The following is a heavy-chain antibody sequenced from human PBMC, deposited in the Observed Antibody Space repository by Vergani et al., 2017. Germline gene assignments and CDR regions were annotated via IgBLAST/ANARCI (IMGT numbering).Heavy chain of an antibody. CDR1: GFSLSNARMG. CDR3: ARSDYGDYVGYYFDY. CDR2: IFSNDEK. Sequence: QVTLQESGPVLVKPTETLTLTCTVSGFSLSNARMGVSWIRQPPGKALEWLAHIFSNDEKSYSTSLKSRLTISKDTSKSQVVLTMTNMDPVDTATYYCARSDYGDYVGYYFDYWGQGTLVTVSS. D-gene: IGHD4-17*01. J-gene: IGHJ4*02. V-gene: IGHV2-26*01.